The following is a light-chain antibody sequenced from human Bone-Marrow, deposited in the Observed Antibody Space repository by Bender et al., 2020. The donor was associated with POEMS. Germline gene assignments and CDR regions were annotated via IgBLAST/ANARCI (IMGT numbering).Light chain of an antibody. CDR2: YDD. CDR3: SARDDSLSGWV. Sequence: QSLLTQPPSASGTPGQRVTVSCSGSTSNIGNHGVNWYQQLPGEAPKLLIYYDDLLTSGVSDRFSASKSGTSASLAISELQSEDGALYCCSARDDSLSGWVFGGGTKLTVL. J-gene: IGLJ3*02. CDR1: TSNIGNHG. V-gene: IGLV1-36*01.